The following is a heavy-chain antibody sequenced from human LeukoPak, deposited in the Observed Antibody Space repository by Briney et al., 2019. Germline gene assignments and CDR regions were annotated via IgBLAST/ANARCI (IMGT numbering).Heavy chain of an antibody. CDR3: ARDLYYYGSGSYYSD. V-gene: IGHV3-21*01. CDR1: GFTFSSYS. D-gene: IGHD3-10*01. J-gene: IGHJ4*02. Sequence: GGSLRLSCAASGFTFSSYSMNWVRQAPGKGLEWVSSISSSSSYIYYADSVKGRFTISRDNAKDSLYLQMNSLRAEDTAVYYCARDLYYYGSGSYYSDWGQGTLVTVSS. CDR2: ISSSSSYI.